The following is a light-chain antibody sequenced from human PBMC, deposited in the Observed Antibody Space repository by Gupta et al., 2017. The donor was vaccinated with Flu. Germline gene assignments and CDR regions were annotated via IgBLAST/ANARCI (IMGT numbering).Light chain of an antibody. J-gene: IGKJ3*01. V-gene: IGKV3-20*01. CDR3: QQYGTSPFT. CDR2: GAS. Sequence: IVLTQSPGTLSLSTGETATLSCGASSTVSSTYLGWYQQKPGQAPRLLIYGASSRATGIPDRFSGSGSGTEFTLTISGLEPEDFAVYYCQQYGTSPFTFGPGTRVDIK. CDR1: STVSSTY.